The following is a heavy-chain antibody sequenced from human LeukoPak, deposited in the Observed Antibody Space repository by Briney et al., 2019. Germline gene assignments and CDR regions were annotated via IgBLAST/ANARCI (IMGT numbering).Heavy chain of an antibody. V-gene: IGHV4-31*03. CDR2: IYYSGST. CDR3: ARSYGDYLTDSYWYFDL. CDR1: GGSISSGGYY. D-gene: IGHD4-17*01. J-gene: IGHJ2*01. Sequence: PSGTLSLTCTVSGGSISSGGYYWSWIRQHPGKGLEWIGYIYYSGSTYYNPSLKSRVTISVDTSKNQFSLKLSSVTAADTAVYYCARSYGDYLTDSYWYFDLWGRGTLVTVSS.